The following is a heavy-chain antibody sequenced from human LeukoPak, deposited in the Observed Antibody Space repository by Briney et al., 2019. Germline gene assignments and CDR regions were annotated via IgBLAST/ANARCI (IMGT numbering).Heavy chain of an antibody. CDR2: IYYSGST. CDR3: ARAVRDFWSGDGWFDP. Sequence: SETLSLTRTVSGYSISSGYYWGWIRQPPGKGLEWIGYIYYSGSTYYNPSLKSRVTISVDTSKNQFSLKLSSVTAADTAVYYCARAVRDFWSGDGWFDPWGQGTLVTVSS. J-gene: IGHJ5*02. CDR1: GYSISSGYY. D-gene: IGHD3-3*01. V-gene: IGHV4-38-2*02.